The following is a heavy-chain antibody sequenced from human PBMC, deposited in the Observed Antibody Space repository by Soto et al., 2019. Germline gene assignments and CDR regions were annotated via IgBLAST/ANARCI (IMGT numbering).Heavy chain of an antibody. CDR3: ASGDYYYYMDV. D-gene: IGHD3-10*01. V-gene: IGHV3-74*01. J-gene: IGHJ6*03. Sequence: PGGSLRLSCAASGFTFSSYWMHWVRQAPGKGLVWVSRINSDGSSTSYADSVKGRFTISRDNAKNTLYLQMNSLRAEDTAVYYCASGDYYYYMDVWGKGTTVTVSS. CDR1: GFTFSSYW. CDR2: INSDGSST.